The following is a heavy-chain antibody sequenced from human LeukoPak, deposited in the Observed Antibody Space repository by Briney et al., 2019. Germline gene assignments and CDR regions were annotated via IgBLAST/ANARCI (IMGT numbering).Heavy chain of an antibody. Sequence: GGSLRLSCAASGFTFSSYGMHWVRQAPGKGLEWVAFIRYDGSNKYYADSVKGRFTISRDNSKNTLYLQMNSLRAEDTAVYYCAKEEGSGYDYWTRTEYYYYYMDVWGKGTTVTISS. CDR1: GFTFSSYG. CDR2: IRYDGSNK. V-gene: IGHV3-30*02. J-gene: IGHJ6*03. CDR3: AKEEGSGYDYWTRTEYYYYYMDV. D-gene: IGHD5-12*01.